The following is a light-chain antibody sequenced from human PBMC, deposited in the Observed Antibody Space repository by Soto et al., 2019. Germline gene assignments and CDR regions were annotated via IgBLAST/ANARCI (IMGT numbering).Light chain of an antibody. J-gene: IGLJ1*01. Sequence: QSVLTQPPSVSAAPGQKVTISCSGSSSNIGNNYVSWYQQLPGTAPKLLIYENNKRPSGIPDRFSGSKSGTSATLGITGLQTGDEADYYCGTWDSSLSAGDVFGTGTKLTV. CDR1: SSNIGNNY. CDR2: ENN. V-gene: IGLV1-51*02. CDR3: GTWDSSLSAGDV.